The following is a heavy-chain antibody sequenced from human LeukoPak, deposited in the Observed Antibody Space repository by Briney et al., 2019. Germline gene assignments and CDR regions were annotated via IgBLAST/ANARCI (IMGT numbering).Heavy chain of an antibody. D-gene: IGHD4-17*01. CDR1: GGSIKSNNW. J-gene: IGHJ4*02. CDR2: IYHSGST. CDR3: ARENYGDYQGSLAVIDY. Sequence: SGTLSLTCAVSGGSIKSNNWWSWVRQPPGKGLEWIGEIYHSGSTNYNPSLESRVTVSVDKSKNQFSLDLSSVTAADTAVYYCARENYGDYQGSLAVIDYWGQGTLVTVSS. V-gene: IGHV4-4*02.